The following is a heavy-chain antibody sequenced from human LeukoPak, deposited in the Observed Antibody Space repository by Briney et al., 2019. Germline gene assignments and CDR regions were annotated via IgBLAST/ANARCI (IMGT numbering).Heavy chain of an antibody. CDR2: IGGRDGTT. J-gene: IGHJ4*02. D-gene: IGHD1-1*01. Sequence: GGSLRISCTASGLIFRNFVMTWVRQAAGKGRAWVASIGGRDGTTDDAGSVKDRFTISKDISRNALYLQMNFLRVEDMAIYYSAKGAWRTFFDNWGQGVLVTVAS. CDR1: GLIFRNFV. CDR3: AKGAWRTFFDN. V-gene: IGHV3-23*01.